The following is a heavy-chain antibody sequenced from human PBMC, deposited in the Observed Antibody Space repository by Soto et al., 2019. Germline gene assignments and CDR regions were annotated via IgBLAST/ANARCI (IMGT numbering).Heavy chain of an antibody. J-gene: IGHJ4*02. Sequence: PSETLSLTCTVSGGSISSSSYYWGWIRQPPGKGLEWIGTIYYSGSTYNNPSLESRVTISVDTSKNQFSLKLNSVTAADTAVYYCARHRMYGSGKYYTTFDYWGQGALVTVSS. CDR3: ARHRMYGSGKYYTTFDY. CDR2: IYYSGST. D-gene: IGHD3-10*01. CDR1: GGSISSSSYY. V-gene: IGHV4-39*01.